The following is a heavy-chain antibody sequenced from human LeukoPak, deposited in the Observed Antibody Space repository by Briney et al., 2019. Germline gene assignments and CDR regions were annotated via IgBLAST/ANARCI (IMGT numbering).Heavy chain of an antibody. Sequence: PGRSLRLSCAASGFTFSSYAMHWVRQAPGKGLEWVAVISYDGSNKYYADSVKGRFTISRDNSKNMLYLQMNSLRAEDTAVYYCARAVTVTWLYDSSGYAHNWFDPWGQGTLVTVS. CDR3: ARAVTVTWLYDSSGYAHNWFDP. CDR2: ISYDGSNK. J-gene: IGHJ5*02. D-gene: IGHD3-22*01. CDR1: GFTFSSYA. V-gene: IGHV3-30-3*01.